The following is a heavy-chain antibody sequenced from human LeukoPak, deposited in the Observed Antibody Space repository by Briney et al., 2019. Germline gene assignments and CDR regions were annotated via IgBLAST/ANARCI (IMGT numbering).Heavy chain of an antibody. CDR1: GDSISDYY. CDR3: ARMAYYHDSSNYLYYFDY. V-gene: IGHV4-59*01. D-gene: IGHD3-22*01. Sequence: PSETLSLTCTVSGDSISDYYWSWIPQPPGKGLEWIAYADYSGNTNYNPSLKNRVTIALDTSKNQFSLKVISVTAADTAVYYCARMAYYHDSSNYLYYFDYWGQGTLVTVSS. CDR2: ADYSGNT. J-gene: IGHJ4*02.